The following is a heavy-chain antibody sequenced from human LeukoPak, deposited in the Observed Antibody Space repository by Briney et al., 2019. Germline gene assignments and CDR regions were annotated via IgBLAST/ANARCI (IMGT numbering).Heavy chain of an antibody. V-gene: IGHV3-48*03. CDR2: ISSSGSTI. J-gene: IGHJ6*03. CDR3: ARGAGSGADYYYYYYMDV. Sequence: GGSLRLSCAASGFTFSSYEMNWVRQAPGKGLEWVSYISSSGSTIYYADSVKGRFTISRDNAKNSLYLQMNSLRAEDTAVYYCARGAGSGADYYYYYYMDVWGKGTAVTVSS. CDR1: GFTFSSYE. D-gene: IGHD1-26*01.